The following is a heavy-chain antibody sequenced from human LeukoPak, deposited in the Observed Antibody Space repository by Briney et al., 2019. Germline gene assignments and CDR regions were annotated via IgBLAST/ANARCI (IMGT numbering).Heavy chain of an antibody. CDR1: GYTFTSHD. CDR2: MNPNSGNT. CDR3: ARDAGELLAYYYYYMDV. Sequence: ASVKVSCKASGYTFTSHDINWVRQATGQGLEWMGWMNPNSGNTGYAQKFQGRVTMTRNTSISTAYMELSSLRSEDTAVYYCARDAGELLAYYYYYMDVWGKGTTVTVSS. V-gene: IGHV1-8*01. J-gene: IGHJ6*03. D-gene: IGHD1-26*01.